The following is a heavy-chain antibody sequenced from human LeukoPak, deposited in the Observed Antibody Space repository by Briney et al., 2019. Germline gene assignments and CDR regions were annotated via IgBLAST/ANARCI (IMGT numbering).Heavy chain of an antibody. CDR3: ARVPRREWELPHFDS. CDR2: INPNSGGT. J-gene: IGHJ4*02. V-gene: IGHV1-2*02. D-gene: IGHD1-26*01. Sequence: ASVKVSCKASGYTFTGYYMHWVRQAPGQGLEWMGWINPNSGGTNYAQKFQGRVTMTRDTSISTAYMELSRLRSDDTAVYYCARVPRREWELPHFDSWGQGTLVTVSS. CDR1: GYTFTGYY.